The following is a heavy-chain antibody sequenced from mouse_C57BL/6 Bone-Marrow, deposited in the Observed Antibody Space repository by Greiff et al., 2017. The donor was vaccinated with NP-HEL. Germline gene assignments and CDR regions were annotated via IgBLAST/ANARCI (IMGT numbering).Heavy chain of an antibody. CDR2: ISDGGSYT. Sequence: EVKLMESGGGLVKPGGSLKLSCAASGFTFSSYAMSWVRQTPEKRLEWVATISDGGSYTYYPDNVKGRFTISRDNAKNNLYLQMSHLKSEDTAMYYCARDDYKGDYWGQGTSVTVSS. V-gene: IGHV5-4*01. D-gene: IGHD2-12*01. CDR3: ARDDYKGDY. CDR1: GFTFSSYA. J-gene: IGHJ4*01.